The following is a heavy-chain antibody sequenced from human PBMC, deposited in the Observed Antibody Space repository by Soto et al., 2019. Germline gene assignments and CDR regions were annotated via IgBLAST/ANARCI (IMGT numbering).Heavy chain of an antibody. V-gene: IGHV1-18*01. CDR1: GYTFTTYG. D-gene: IGHD3-22*01. Sequence: QVQLVQSGGEVKKPGASVKVSCKASGYTFTTYGITWVRQGPGQGLEWMGWISAYNGNTNYAQKVQGRVTMTTDTSTSTAYMELRSLRSDVTAVYYCARAVDYYDSSGYYTHEYFQHWGQGTLVTVSS. J-gene: IGHJ1*01. CDR2: ISAYNGNT. CDR3: ARAVDYYDSSGYYTHEYFQH.